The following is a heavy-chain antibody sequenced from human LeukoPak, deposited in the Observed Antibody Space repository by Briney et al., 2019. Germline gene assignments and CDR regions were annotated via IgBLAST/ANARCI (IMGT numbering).Heavy chain of an antibody. V-gene: IGHV4-4*09. CDR2: IYTSGST. J-gene: IGHJ5*02. CDR3: ARASWYSSSWYTWFDP. D-gene: IGHD6-13*01. CDR1: GGSISSYY. Sequence: PSETLSLTCTVSGGSISSYYWSWIRQPPGKGLEWIGYIYTSGSTNYNPSLKSRVTMSVDTSKNQFSLKLSSVTAADTAVYYCARASWYSSSWYTWFDPWGQGTLVTVSS.